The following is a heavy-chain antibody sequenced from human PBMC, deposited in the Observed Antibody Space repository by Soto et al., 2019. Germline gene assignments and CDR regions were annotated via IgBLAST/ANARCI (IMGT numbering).Heavy chain of an antibody. CDR2: ISGTGDRT. D-gene: IGHD3-16*02. CDR3: AKASTYEYVWGSYRYYFSY. V-gene: IGHV3-23*01. J-gene: IGHJ4*02. CDR1: GFPFSSYA. Sequence: GGSLRLSCEASGFPFSSYAMSWVRPAPGKGLEWVSGISGTGDRTHYVDSVKGRFTISRDNSKYTLSLQMNSLRAEDTAVYYCAKASTYEYVWGSYRYYFSYWGQGTLVTVSA.